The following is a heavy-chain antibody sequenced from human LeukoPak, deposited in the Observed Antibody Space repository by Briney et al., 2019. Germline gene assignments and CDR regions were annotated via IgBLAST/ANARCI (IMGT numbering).Heavy chain of an antibody. J-gene: IGHJ4*02. Sequence: ASVKVSCTASGYTFTINYIHWVRQAPGQGLEWMGMIYPRDGSTSYAQKFQGRVTVTRDTSTSTVHMELSGLRSEDTAVYYCARDQEGFDYWGQGTLVTVSS. CDR3: ARDQEGFDY. V-gene: IGHV1-46*01. CDR2: IYPRDGST. CDR1: GYTFTINY.